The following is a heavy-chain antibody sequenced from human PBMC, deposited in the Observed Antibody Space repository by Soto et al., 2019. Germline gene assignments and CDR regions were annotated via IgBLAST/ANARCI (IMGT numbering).Heavy chain of an antibody. Sequence: LRLSCAASGFTFSNYWMHWLRRAPGKGLVWISRINNDGRGTSYADSVKGRFTISRDNAKNTLCLQMNSLSAEDTAVYYCARRDRLSYTSDYWGQGTLVTVSS. CDR1: GFTFSNYW. V-gene: IGHV3-74*01. J-gene: IGHJ4*02. CDR2: INNDGRGT. CDR3: ARRDRLSYTSDY. D-gene: IGHD3-16*02.